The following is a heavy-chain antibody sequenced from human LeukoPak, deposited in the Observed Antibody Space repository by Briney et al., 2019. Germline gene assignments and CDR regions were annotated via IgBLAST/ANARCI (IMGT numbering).Heavy chain of an antibody. D-gene: IGHD1-14*01. CDR3: ARLNQGNRFDY. CDR2: INQSGST. V-gene: IGHV4-34*01. CDR1: GGSFSGYY. J-gene: IGHJ4*02. Sequence: SETLSLTCAVYGGSFSGYYWSWIRQPPGKGLEWIGEINQSGSTNYNPSLKSRVTISVDTSKNQFSLKLSSVTAADTAVYYCARLNQGNRFDYWGQGALVTVSS.